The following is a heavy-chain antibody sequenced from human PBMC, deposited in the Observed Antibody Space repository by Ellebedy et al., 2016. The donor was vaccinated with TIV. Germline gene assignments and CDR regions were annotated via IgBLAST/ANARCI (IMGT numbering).Heavy chain of an antibody. CDR1: GYTFTSYF. Sequence: AASVKVSCKASGYTFTSYFMDWVRHAPGQGLEWMGIINPSGGSTSYAQKFQVRVTMTRDTSTRTVYMELSRLRSEDTAVYYCARGYYGNAFDIWGQGTMVTVSS. CDR2: INPSGGST. D-gene: IGHD2/OR15-2a*01. CDR3: ARGYYGNAFDI. J-gene: IGHJ3*02. V-gene: IGHV1-46*01.